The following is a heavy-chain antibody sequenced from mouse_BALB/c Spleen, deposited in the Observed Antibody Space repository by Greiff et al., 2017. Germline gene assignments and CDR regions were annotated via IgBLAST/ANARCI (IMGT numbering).Heavy chain of an antibody. CDR3: ARPDYYRSWFAY. CDR1: GYTFTSYW. V-gene: IGHV1-7*01. Sequence: VKLMESGAELAKPGASVKMSCKASGYTFTSYWMHWVKQRPGQGLEWIGYINPSTGYTEYNQKFKDKATLTADKSSSTAYMQLSSLTSEDSAVYYCARPDYYRSWFAYWGQGTLVTVSA. J-gene: IGHJ3*01. CDR2: INPSTGYT. D-gene: IGHD2-14*01.